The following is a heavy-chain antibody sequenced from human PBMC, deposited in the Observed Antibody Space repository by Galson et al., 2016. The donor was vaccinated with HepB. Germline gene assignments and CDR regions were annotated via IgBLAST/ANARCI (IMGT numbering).Heavy chain of an antibody. V-gene: IGHV4-39*01. CDR3: ASLFSYCSTTTCTLNFDY. D-gene: IGHD2-2*01. CDR1: GGSISTSSYY. CDR2: IYYSGST. J-gene: IGHJ4*02. Sequence: ETLSLTCTVSGGSISTSSYYWVWIRQPPGKGLEWIGSIYYSGSTSFNPSLKSRVSMPVDTSKNQFSLRLSSVTAADTSVYYCASLFSYCSTTTCTLNFDYWGQGTLVTVSS.